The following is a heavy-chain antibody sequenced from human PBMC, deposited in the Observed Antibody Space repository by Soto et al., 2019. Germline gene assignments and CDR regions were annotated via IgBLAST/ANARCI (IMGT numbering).Heavy chain of an antibody. CDR2: IYYSGST. D-gene: IGHD6-6*01. CDR1: GGSISSYY. CDR3: ARGGIAAPPAS. Sequence: SETLSLTCTVSGGSISSYYWSWIRQPPGKGLEWIGYIYYSGSTNYNPSLKSRVTISVDTSKNQFSLKLSSVTAADTAVYYCARGGIAAPPASWGQGTLVTVSS. V-gene: IGHV4-59*01. J-gene: IGHJ4*02.